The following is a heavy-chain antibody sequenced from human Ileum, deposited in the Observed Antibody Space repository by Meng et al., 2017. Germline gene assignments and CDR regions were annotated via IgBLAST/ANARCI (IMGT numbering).Heavy chain of an antibody. V-gene: IGHV6-1*02. CDR1: GDSVSRNRAA. CDR3: ARRSYASGWGY. CDR2: TYYRSKWYN. J-gene: IGHJ4*02. D-gene: IGHD6-19*01. Sequence: QVQLDQVGPGMERTTQTPSLTGAISGDSVSRNRAAWNWIRQSASRGLEWLGRTYYRSKWYNDYAVSVKSRININPDTSKNEFSLHLNYVTPEDTGVYYCARRSYASGWGYWGQGTLVTVSS.